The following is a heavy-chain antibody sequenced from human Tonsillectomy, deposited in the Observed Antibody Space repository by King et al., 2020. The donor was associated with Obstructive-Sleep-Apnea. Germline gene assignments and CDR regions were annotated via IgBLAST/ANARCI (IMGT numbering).Heavy chain of an antibody. CDR2: ISGSGGST. D-gene: IGHD1-7*01. J-gene: IGHJ4*02. Sequence: VQLVESGGGLVQPGGSLRLSCAASEFTFSSYAMTWVRQAPGKGLEWVSGISGSGGSTYYADSVKGRFTISRDNSKNTLYLQMNSLRAEDTAVYYCAKSPGWGTGTLKHGYFDYWGQGTLVTVSS. V-gene: IGHV3-23*04. CDR3: AKSPGWGTGTLKHGYFDY. CDR1: EFTFSSYA.